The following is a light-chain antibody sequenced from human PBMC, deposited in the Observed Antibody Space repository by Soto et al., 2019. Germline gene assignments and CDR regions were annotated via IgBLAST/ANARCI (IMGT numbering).Light chain of an antibody. CDR3: SSYTSSSTWV. V-gene: IGLV2-14*01. CDR2: DVS. CDR1: SNDVGSYNY. Sequence: QSALTQRASVSGSPGQSITISCTGTSNDVGSYNYVSWYQQHPGKAPKLKIYDVSDRPSGVSYRFSGSKSGNTASLTISGLQAEDEADYYCSSYTSSSTWVFGGGTKLTVL. J-gene: IGLJ3*02.